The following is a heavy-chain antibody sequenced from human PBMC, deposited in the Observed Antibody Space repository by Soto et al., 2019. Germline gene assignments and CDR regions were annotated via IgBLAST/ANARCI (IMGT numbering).Heavy chain of an antibody. CDR2: IIPIPDIT. D-gene: IGHD3-3*01. V-gene: IGHV1-69*08. CDR3: ARDRITTRGDAFDL. J-gene: IGHJ3*01. Sequence: QVQLVQSGAEVRKPGSSVKVSCKAPGGTFSTYIISWVRQAPGQGLEWMGRIIPIPDITNYAQKLQGRVTVTADRSTSKAYMELTSLKSEDTAVYSCARDRITTRGDAFDLWGQGTMVTVSS. CDR1: GGTFSTYI.